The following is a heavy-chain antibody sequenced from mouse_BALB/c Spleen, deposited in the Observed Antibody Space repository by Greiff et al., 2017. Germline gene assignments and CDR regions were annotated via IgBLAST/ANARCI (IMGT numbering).Heavy chain of an antibody. CDR3: ARSGGNYPYYAMDY. J-gene: IGHJ4*01. CDR2: ISSGSSTI. Sequence: EVQVVESGGGLVQPGGSRKLSCAASGFTFSSFGMHWVRQAPEKGLEWVAYISSGSSTIYYADTVKGRFTISRDNPKNTLFLQMTSLRSEDTAMYYCARSGGNYPYYAMDYWGQGTSVTVSS. CDR1: GFTFSSFG. D-gene: IGHD2-1*01. V-gene: IGHV5-17*02.